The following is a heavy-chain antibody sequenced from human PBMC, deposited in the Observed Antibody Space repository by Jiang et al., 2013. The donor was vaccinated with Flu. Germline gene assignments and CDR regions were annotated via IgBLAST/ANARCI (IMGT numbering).Heavy chain of an antibody. D-gene: IGHD4-17*01. J-gene: IGHJ5*02. V-gene: IGHV4-61*02. CDR2: LYHGST. Sequence: SISSGSYYWSWIRQPPEGTGVDWAYLYHGSTNYNPSLKSRVTISVDTSKNQFSLKLSSVTAADTAVYYCARDSDDYGDYEGRSWFDPWGQGTLVTVSS. CDR1: SISSGSYY. CDR3: ARDSDDYGDYEGRSWFDP.